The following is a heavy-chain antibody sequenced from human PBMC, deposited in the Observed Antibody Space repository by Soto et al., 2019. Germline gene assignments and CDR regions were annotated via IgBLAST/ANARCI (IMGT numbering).Heavy chain of an antibody. Sequence: QMQLQQWGAGLLKPSETLSLTCAVYGGSFSGYYWSWIRQPPGKGLEWIGEITHTGSANYNPSLKSRVSISVDTSKNQFSLKLSSVTAADTAVYYCARGLRTFIWGQGTLVTVSS. V-gene: IGHV4-34*01. CDR2: ITHTGSA. CDR1: GGSFSGYY. J-gene: IGHJ4*02. D-gene: IGHD3-16*01. CDR3: ARGLRTFI.